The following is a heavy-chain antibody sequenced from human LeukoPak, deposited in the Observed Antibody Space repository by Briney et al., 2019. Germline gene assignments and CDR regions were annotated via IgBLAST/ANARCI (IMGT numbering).Heavy chain of an antibody. J-gene: IGHJ6*02. Sequence: GASVKVSCKASGYTFTGYYKHRVRQAPGQGLEWMGWINPNSGGTNYAQKFQGRVTMTRDTSISTAYMELSRLRSDDTAVYYCARDLCSGGSCYSGSYYGMDVWGQGTTVTVSS. CDR3: ARDLCSGGSCYSGSYYGMDV. CDR2: INPNSGGT. CDR1: GYTFTGYY. V-gene: IGHV1-2*02. D-gene: IGHD2-15*01.